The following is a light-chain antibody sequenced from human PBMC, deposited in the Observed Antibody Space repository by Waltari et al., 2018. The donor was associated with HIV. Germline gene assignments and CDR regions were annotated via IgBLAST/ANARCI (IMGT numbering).Light chain of an antibody. CDR3: SSYTSTYV. CDR1: SSDVGGSNY. CDR2: DVS. V-gene: IGLV2-14*01. Sequence: QSALTQPPSVTGSPGQSITISCPGSSSDVGGSNYVSWYQQHPGKAPKLMIYDVSNRPSGVSNRFSGSKSGNTASLTISGLQAEDEADYYCSSYTSTYVFGTGTKVTVL. J-gene: IGLJ1*01.